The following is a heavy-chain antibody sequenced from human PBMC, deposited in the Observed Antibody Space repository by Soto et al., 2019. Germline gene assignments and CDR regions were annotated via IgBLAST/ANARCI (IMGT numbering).Heavy chain of an antibody. Sequence: EAQLLESGGGLVQPGGSLRLSCAASGFTFSTYTMRWVRQAPGKGLEWVSAISDSGGSTYYADSVEGRFTISRDNSKNTLFLQMTSLRVEDTAVYFCAMEPPFPLWGQGTLVTVSS. J-gene: IGHJ4*02. CDR2: ISDSGGST. CDR3: AMEPPFPL. D-gene: IGHD1-1*01. CDR1: GFTFSTYT. V-gene: IGHV3-23*01.